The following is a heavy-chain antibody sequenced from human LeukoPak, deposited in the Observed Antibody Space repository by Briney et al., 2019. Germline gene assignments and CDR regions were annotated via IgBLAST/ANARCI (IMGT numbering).Heavy chain of an antibody. V-gene: IGHV3-7*01. CDR3: AREGKYYYDSSPYY. CDR1: GFTFSSYW. J-gene: IGHJ4*02. D-gene: IGHD3-22*01. Sequence: GGSLTLSCAASGFTFSSYWMSWFPQAPGKGREWVANIKQDGSEKYYVDSVKGRFTISRDNAKNSLYLQMNSLRAEDTAVYYCAREGKYYYDSSPYYWGQGTLVTVSS. CDR2: IKQDGSEK.